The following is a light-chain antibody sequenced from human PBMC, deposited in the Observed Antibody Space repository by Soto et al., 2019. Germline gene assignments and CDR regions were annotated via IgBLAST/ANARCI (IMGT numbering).Light chain of an antibody. Sequence: AIRMTQSPSSFSASTGDRVTITCRASQGISSYLAWYQQKPGKAPKLLIYAAATLQRGAPSRFSASGSGTDFTLTISRLQSEDLATDYWQQYLIYPYTVGQGTKLEI. CDR2: AAA. CDR3: QQYLIYPYT. V-gene: IGKV1-8*01. J-gene: IGKJ2*01. CDR1: QGISSY.